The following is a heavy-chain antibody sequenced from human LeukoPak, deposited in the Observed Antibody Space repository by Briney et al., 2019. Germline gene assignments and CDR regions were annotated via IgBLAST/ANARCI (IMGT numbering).Heavy chain of an antibody. Sequence: PGGSLRLSCAASGFTFSSYAMSWVRQAPGKGLERVSTIGGSDVSTYYADSVKGRFTISRDNSRKTLFLQMNSLRAEDTAVYYCAKEVMVRGVWYYGMDVWGQGTTVTVSS. CDR3: AKEVMVRGVWYYGMDV. V-gene: IGHV3-23*01. D-gene: IGHD3-10*01. CDR1: GFTFSSYA. CDR2: IGGSDVST. J-gene: IGHJ6*02.